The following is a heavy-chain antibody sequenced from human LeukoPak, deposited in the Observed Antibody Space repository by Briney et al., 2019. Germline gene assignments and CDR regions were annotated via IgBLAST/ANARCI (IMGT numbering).Heavy chain of an antibody. CDR3: AKGRDKYQLLSKNWFDP. Sequence: GGSLRPSCAASGFTFDDYAMHWVRQAPGKGLEWVSGISWNSGSIGYADSVKGRFTISRDNAKNSLYLQMNSLRAEDTALYYCAKGRDKYQLLSKNWFDPWGQGTLVTVSP. CDR2: ISWNSGSI. J-gene: IGHJ5*02. V-gene: IGHV3-9*01. CDR1: GFTFDDYA. D-gene: IGHD2-2*01.